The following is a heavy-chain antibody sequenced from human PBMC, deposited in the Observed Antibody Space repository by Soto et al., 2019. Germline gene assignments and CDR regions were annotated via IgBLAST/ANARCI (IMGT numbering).Heavy chain of an antibody. CDR3: VQSRWGGDCLQSYSSHSYYGLDV. J-gene: IGHJ6*02. D-gene: IGHD2-21*02. CDR2: IYWDDDK. V-gene: IGHV2-5*02. CDR1: GLSLSTTGVG. Sequence: QITLKESGPTLVKPTQTLPLTCTFSGLSLSTTGVGVGWIRQPPGKALEWLALIYWDDDKRYSPSLKSRLTITKDTSKNQVVLTMTNMDPVDTATYYCVQSRWGGDCLQSYSSHSYYGLDVGGQGTTVTVSS.